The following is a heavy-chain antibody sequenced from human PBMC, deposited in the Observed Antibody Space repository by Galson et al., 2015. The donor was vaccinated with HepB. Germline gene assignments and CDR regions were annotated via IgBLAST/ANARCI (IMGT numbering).Heavy chain of an antibody. D-gene: IGHD3-9*01. CDR3: ARDSGFQSRYFDWLSHDPGHPAPIYTMDV. CDR2: INPKSGGT. V-gene: IGHV1-2*06. J-gene: IGHJ6*02. CDR1: GYTFSDYY. Sequence: SVKVSCKASGYTFSDYYIHWVRQAPGQGLEWLGRINPKSGGTNYAQKFQGRVTLTRDTSIRTAYMELTGVRSDDTAVYYCARDSGFQSRYFDWLSHDPGHPAPIYTMDVWGQGTTVTVSS.